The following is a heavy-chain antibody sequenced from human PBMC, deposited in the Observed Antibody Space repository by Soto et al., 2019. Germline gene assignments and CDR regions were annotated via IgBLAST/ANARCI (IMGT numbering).Heavy chain of an antibody. V-gene: IGHV3-30*03. CDR2: ISYDGSNK. CDR3: ARDSAFSSGYSFDY. Sequence: QVQQVESGGGVVQPGRSLRLSCAASGFTFSSYGMHWVRQAPGKGLEWVAVISYDGSNKYYADSVKGRFTISRDNSKNMLYLQMNSLRAEDTAVHCCARDSAFSSGYSFDYWGQGTLVTVSS. CDR1: GFTFSSYG. J-gene: IGHJ4*02. D-gene: IGHD5-18*01.